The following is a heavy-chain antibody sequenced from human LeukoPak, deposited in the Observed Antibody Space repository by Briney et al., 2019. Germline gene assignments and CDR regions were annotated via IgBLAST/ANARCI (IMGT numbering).Heavy chain of an antibody. J-gene: IGHJ5*02. CDR1: GGSISSYY. V-gene: IGHV4-4*09. CDR3: AEHCSVRSPLGP. CDR2: IYATGST. D-gene: IGHD2-8*02. Sequence: SETLSLTCTVSGGSISSYYWSWIRQPPGKGLEWIGYIYATGSTNYNPSLKSRVTVSVDTSKNQFSLNLRSVTAADTAVYYCAEHCSVRSPLGPWGQGTLVTVPS.